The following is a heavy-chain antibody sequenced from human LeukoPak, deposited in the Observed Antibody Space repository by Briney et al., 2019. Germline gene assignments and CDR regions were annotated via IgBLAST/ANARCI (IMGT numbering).Heavy chain of an antibody. CDR2: MYSGGNT. V-gene: IGHV3-53*01. Sequence: GGSLRLSCAASGFTVSSNYMTWVRQAPGKGLEWVSIMYSGGNTYYADSVKGRFTISRDNSKNMVYLQMNSLRTEDTAFYYCARLLWFGEEAFDIWGQGTMVTVSS. D-gene: IGHD3-10*01. J-gene: IGHJ3*02. CDR3: ARLLWFGEEAFDI. CDR1: GFTVSSNY.